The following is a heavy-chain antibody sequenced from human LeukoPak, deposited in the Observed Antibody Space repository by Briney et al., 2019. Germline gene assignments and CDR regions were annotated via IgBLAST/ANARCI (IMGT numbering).Heavy chain of an antibody. CDR1: GYTFTSYY. J-gene: IGHJ4*02. V-gene: IGHV1-46*01. CDR2: INPSGGST. CDR3: ARDSSGWFLPDY. Sequence: ASVKVSCKASGYTFTSYYMHWARQAPGQGLEWMGIINPSGGSTSYAQKFQGRVTMTRDTSTSTVYMELSSLRSEDTAVYCCARDSSGWFLPDYWGQGTLVTVSS. D-gene: IGHD6-19*01.